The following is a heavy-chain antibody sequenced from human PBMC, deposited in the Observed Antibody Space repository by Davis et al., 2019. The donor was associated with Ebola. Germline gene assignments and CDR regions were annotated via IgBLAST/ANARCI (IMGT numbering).Heavy chain of an antibody. CDR3: ARAEWLPDFDY. V-gene: IGHV3-7*01. CDR1: GFTFSSYS. D-gene: IGHD5-12*01. J-gene: IGHJ4*02. Sequence: GGSLRLSCAASGFTFSSYSMNWVRQAPGKGLEWVANIKQDGTETHYVDSVKGRFTISRDNAKNSLYLQMNSLRADDTAVYYCARAEWLPDFDYWGQGTLVTVSS. CDR2: IKQDGTET.